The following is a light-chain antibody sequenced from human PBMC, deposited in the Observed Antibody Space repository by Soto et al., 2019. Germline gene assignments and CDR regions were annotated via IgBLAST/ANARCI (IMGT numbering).Light chain of an antibody. CDR1: SSEIGDYNY. CDR2: EVS. J-gene: IGLJ3*02. Sequence: QSALTQPASVSGSPGQSIAISCTGTSSEIGDYNYVSWYQQHPGKAPKLMIYEVSNRPSGVSNRFSGSKSGNTASLTISGLQADDEADYYCSSFTSSSTLVFGGGTQLTVL. CDR3: SSFTSSSTLV. V-gene: IGLV2-14*01.